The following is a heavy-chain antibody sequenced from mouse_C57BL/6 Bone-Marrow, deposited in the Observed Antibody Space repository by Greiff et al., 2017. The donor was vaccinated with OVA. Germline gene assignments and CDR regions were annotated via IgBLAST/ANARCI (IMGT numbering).Heavy chain of an antibody. Sequence: VKLMESGAELVRPGTSVKVSCKASGYAFTNYLIEWVKQRPGQGLEWIGVINPGSGGTNYNEKFKGKATLTADKSSSTAYMQLSSLTSEDSAVYFCAREDFEGYYAMDYWGQGTSVTVSS. V-gene: IGHV1-54*01. J-gene: IGHJ4*01. CDR2: INPGSGGT. CDR3: AREDFEGYYAMDY. CDR1: GYAFTNYL. D-gene: IGHD1-3*01.